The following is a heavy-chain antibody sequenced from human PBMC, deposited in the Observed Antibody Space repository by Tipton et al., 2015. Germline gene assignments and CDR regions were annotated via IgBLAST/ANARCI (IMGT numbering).Heavy chain of an antibody. V-gene: IGHV4-31*03. J-gene: IGHJ5*02. Sequence: LRLSCTVSGDSISSGGYYWSWSRQYPGKGLEWLGYSYYSGSTYYNPSLKSRLTISVDMSKNQFSLKLSSVTAADTAVYYCARGTGGSYWAKWFDPWGQGTLVTVSS. CDR3: ARGTGGSYWAKWFDP. CDR2: SYYSGST. D-gene: IGHD1-26*01. CDR1: GDSISSGGYY.